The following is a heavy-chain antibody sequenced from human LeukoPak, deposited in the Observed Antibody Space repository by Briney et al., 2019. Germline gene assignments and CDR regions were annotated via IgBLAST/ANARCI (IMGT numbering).Heavy chain of an antibody. CDR1: GFSLSTSGMW. CDR2: IALDGDR. D-gene: IGHD5-24*01. J-gene: IGHJ6*02. Sequence: SGPALAKPTPTLTLTCTFTGFSLSTSGMWESWIRQPPGKALEWLARIALDGDRYYNASLKTRLTISKDTSKNQVVLTMSNMDPVDTATYYCARSSRDHYYNYGMDVWGQGTTVTVSS. CDR3: ARSSRDHYYNYGMDV. V-gene: IGHV2-70*11.